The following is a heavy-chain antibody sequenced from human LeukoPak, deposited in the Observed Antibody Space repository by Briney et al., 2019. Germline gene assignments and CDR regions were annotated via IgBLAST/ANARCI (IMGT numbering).Heavy chain of an antibody. CDR3: ARDPRASGSYPGNY. CDR1: GFTFSNAW. CDR2: IKSKTDGGTT. Sequence: GGSLRLSCAASGFTFSNAWMSWVRQAPGKGLEWVGRIKSKTDGGTTDYAAPVKGRFTISRDNSKNTLYLQMNSLRAEDTAVYYCARDPRASGSYPGNYWGQGTLVTVSS. J-gene: IGHJ4*02. D-gene: IGHD1-26*01. V-gene: IGHV3-15*01.